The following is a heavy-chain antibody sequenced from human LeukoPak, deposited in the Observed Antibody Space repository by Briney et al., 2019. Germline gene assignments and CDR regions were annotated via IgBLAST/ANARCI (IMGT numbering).Heavy chain of an antibody. Sequence: ASVKVSCKASGYTFTGYYMHWVRQAPGQGLEWMGWINPNSGGTNYAQKFQGRVTITRNTSISTAYMELSSLRSEDTAVYYCARAPAARRENWFDPWGQGTLVTVSP. CDR2: INPNSGGT. D-gene: IGHD5-24*01. CDR3: ARAPAARRENWFDP. J-gene: IGHJ5*02. V-gene: IGHV1-2*02. CDR1: GYTFTGYY.